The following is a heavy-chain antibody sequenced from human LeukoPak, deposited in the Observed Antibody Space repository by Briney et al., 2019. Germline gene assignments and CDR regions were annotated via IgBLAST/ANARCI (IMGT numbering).Heavy chain of an antibody. J-gene: IGHJ4*02. D-gene: IGHD6-19*01. Sequence: PSETLSLTCAVYGGSFSGYYWSWIRQPPGKGLEWIGEINHSGSTNYNPSLKSRVTISVDTSKNQFSLKLSSVTAADPAVYYCARRLAGPTYFDYWGQGTLVTVSS. CDR3: ARRLAGPTYFDY. CDR1: GGSFSGYY. CDR2: INHSGST. V-gene: IGHV4-34*01.